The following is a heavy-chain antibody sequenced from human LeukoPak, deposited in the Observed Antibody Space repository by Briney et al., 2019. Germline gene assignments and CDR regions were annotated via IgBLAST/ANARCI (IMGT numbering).Heavy chain of an antibody. CDR1: GFTFSSYA. CDR2: ISGSGGST. CDR3: ASRYCSGGSCYLDY. J-gene: IGHJ4*02. Sequence: GGSLRLSCAASGFTFSSYAMSWVRQAPGKGLGWVSAISGSGGSTYYADSVKGRFTISRDNSKNTLYLQMNSLRAEDTAVYYCASRYCSGGSCYLDYWGQGTLVTVSS. D-gene: IGHD2-15*01. V-gene: IGHV3-23*01.